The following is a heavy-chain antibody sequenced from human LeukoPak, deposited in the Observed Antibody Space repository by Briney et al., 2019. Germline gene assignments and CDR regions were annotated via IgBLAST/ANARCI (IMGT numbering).Heavy chain of an antibody. CDR1: GFILTSYG. Sequence: PGGSLRLSCAASGFILTSYGMNWVRQAPGKGLEWVSGVTGGGGSTYYADSVKGRFTVSSDNSKNILYLEMNSLRSEDTATYYCAKDATLAVAGSYFNYWGQGALVTVSS. J-gene: IGHJ4*02. CDR3: AKDATLAVAGSYFNY. V-gene: IGHV3-23*01. D-gene: IGHD6-19*01. CDR2: VTGGGGST.